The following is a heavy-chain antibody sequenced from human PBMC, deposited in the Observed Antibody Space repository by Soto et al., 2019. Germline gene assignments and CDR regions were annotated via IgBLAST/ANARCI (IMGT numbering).Heavy chain of an antibody. CDR2: INPSGGST. CDR3: ARTPNRDIVVVPAAIAKIDY. D-gene: IGHD2-2*02. V-gene: IGHV1-46*01. J-gene: IGHJ4*02. Sequence: VKVSCKASGYTFTSYYMHWVRQAPGQGLEWMGIINPSGGSTSYAQKFQGRVTMTRDTSTSTVYMELSSLRSEDTAVYYCARTPNRDIVVVPAAIAKIDYWGQGTLVTVSS. CDR1: GYTFTSYY.